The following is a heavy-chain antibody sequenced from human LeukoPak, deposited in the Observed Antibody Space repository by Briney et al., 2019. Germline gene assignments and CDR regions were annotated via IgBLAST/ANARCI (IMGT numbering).Heavy chain of an antibody. CDR3: ATWDCSGGSCHLFDY. J-gene: IGHJ4*02. CDR2: INAGNGNT. V-gene: IGHV1-3*01. D-gene: IGHD2-15*01. CDR1: GYTFTSYA. Sequence: ASVKVSCKASGYTFTSYAMHWVRQAPGQRLEWMGWINAGNGNTKYSQKFQGRVTITRDTSASTAYMELSSLRSEDTAVYYCATWDCSGGSCHLFDYWGQGTLVTVSS.